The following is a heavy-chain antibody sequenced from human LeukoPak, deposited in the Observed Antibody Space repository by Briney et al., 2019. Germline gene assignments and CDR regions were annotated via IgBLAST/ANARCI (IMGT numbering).Heavy chain of an antibody. V-gene: IGHV4-39*01. D-gene: IGHD3-22*01. Sequence: SETLSLTCTVSGGSISSSSYYWGWIRQPPGKGLEWIGSIYYSGSTYYNPSLKSRVTISVDTSKNQFSLKLSSVTAADTAVYYCASPPNTYYYDSSGYYYFDYWGQGTLVTASS. J-gene: IGHJ4*02. CDR1: GGSISSSSYY. CDR3: ASPPNTYYYDSSGYYYFDY. CDR2: IYYSGST.